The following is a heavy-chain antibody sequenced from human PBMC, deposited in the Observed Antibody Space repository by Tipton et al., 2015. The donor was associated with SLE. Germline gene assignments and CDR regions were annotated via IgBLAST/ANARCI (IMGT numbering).Heavy chain of an antibody. Sequence: TLSLTCTVSGASISTNNYYWGWIRQPPGKGLEDIGYIYYSGSTNYDPSLKSRVTISIDTSKNQFSLRLSSVTAADTAVYYCARGGWYMDVWGKGTTVTVSS. D-gene: IGHD2-15*01. CDR1: GASISTNNYY. CDR3: ARGGWYMDV. CDR2: IYYSGST. V-gene: IGHV4-61*05. J-gene: IGHJ6*03.